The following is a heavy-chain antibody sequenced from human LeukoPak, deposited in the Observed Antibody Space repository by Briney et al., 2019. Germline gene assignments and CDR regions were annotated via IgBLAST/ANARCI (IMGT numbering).Heavy chain of an antibody. V-gene: IGHV4-59*01. CDR1: GGSISSYY. Sequence: SETLSLTCTVSGGSISSYYWSWIRQPPGKGLEWIGYIYYSGSTNYNPSLKSRVTISVDTSKNQFSLKLRSVTAADTAVYYCARQDMVRGHNYMDVWGKGTTVTVSS. CDR2: IYYSGST. CDR3: ARQDMVRGHNYMDV. J-gene: IGHJ6*03. D-gene: IGHD3-10*01.